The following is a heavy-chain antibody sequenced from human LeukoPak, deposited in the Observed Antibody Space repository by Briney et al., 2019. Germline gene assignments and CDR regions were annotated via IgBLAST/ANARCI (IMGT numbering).Heavy chain of an antibody. CDR3: AREITGIEDY. V-gene: IGHV1-46*01. Sequence: ASVKVSCKASGYTFTSYYMDWVRQAPGQGLEWMGIINPSVGSTSYAQKFQGRGTMTREPSTSTVYMELSSLRSEDTAVYYCAREITGIEDYWGQGTLVTVSS. D-gene: IGHD2-21*01. J-gene: IGHJ4*02. CDR1: GYTFTSYY. CDR2: INPSVGST.